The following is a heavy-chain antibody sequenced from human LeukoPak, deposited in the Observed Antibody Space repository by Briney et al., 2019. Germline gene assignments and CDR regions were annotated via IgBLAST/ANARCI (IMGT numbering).Heavy chain of an antibody. CDR1: GGSISSYSYY. CDR3: PRLPHQDP. V-gene: IGHV4-39*01. J-gene: IGHJ5*02. Sequence: SETLSLTCTVSGGSISSYSYYWGWIRQPPGRGLEWIGSIYSSGSTYYNPSLKSRVTISVDTSKNQFSLKLSSVTAADTAVYYCPRLPHQDPWGQGTLVTVSS. CDR2: IYSSGST.